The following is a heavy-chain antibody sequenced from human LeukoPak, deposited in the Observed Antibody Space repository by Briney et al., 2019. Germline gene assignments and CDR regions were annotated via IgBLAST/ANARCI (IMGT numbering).Heavy chain of an antibody. CDR2: ISWNSGSI. D-gene: IGHD3-10*01. V-gene: IGHV3-9*01. CDR1: GFTFDDYA. Sequence: GGSLRLSCAASGFTFDDYAMHWVRQAPGKGLEWVSGISWNSGSIGYADSVKGRFTISRDNAKNSLYLQMNSLRAEDTALYYCAKAEVVRGVIITFFDYWGQGTPVTVSS. CDR3: AKAEVVRGVIITFFDY. J-gene: IGHJ4*02.